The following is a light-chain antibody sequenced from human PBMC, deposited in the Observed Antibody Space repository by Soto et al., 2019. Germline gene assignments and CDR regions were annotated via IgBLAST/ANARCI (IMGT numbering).Light chain of an antibody. CDR2: AAS. J-gene: IGKJ1*01. CDR3: QQSDSTPRT. V-gene: IGKV1-39*01. Sequence: DIQMTQSPSSLSASVGDRVTITCRASQSISSYLNWYQQQPGKAPNLLIYAASSLQSGVPSRFSGSGSGTDFTLSISSLQPEDLAVYYCQQSDSTPRTFGQGTKVEIK. CDR1: QSISSY.